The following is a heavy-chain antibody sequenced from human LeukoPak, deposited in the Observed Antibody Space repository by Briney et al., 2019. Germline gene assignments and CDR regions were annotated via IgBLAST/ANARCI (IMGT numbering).Heavy chain of an antibody. D-gene: IGHD2-2*02. CDR1: GYSFTNQD. J-gene: IGHJ4*02. CDR3: TLYNY. Sequence: ASVKVSCKTSGYSFTNQDMHWVRQAPGQSLEWMGCINPGNGDTKYSQEFQGRVTITRDTSATTAYMELRSLRSDDMGVYDCTLYNYWGQGTVVTVSS. V-gene: IGHV1-3*03. CDR2: INPGNGDT.